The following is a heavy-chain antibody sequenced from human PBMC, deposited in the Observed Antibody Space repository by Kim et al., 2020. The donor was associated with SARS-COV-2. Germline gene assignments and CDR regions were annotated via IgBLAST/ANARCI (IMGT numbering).Heavy chain of an antibody. D-gene: IGHD2-15*01. CDR1: GGSISSGGYY. V-gene: IGHV4-31*03. CDR2: IYYSGST. Sequence: SETLSLTCTVSGGSISSGGYYWSWIRQHPGKGLEWIGYIYYSGSTYYNPSLKSRVTISVNTSKNQFSLKLSSSTAADTAVYYCARGGYYSGGSCYSRRHGVDWVDPWGQGTLVTVSS. CDR3: ARGGYYSGGSCYSRRHGVDWVDP. J-gene: IGHJ5*02.